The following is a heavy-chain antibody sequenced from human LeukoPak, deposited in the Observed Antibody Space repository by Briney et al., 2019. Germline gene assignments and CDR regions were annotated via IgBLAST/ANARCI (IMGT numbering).Heavy chain of an antibody. CDR1: GFTFSSYA. CDR3: VKGSTYDSSGYYESDAFDI. D-gene: IGHD3-22*01. V-gene: IGHV3-64D*06. CDR2: ISSNGGST. J-gene: IGHJ3*02. Sequence: GGSLRLSRSASGFTFSSYAMHWVRQAPGKGLEYVSAISSNGGSTYYADSVKGRFTISRDNSKNTLYLQMSSLRAEDTAVYYCVKGSTYDSSGYYESDAFDIWGQGTMVTVSS.